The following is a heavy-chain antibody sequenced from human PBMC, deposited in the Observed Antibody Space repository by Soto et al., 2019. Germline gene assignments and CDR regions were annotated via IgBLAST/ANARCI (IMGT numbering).Heavy chain of an antibody. Sequence: PGGSLRLSCAASGFTFSDYGMHWVRQAPGKGLVWVSRIYNDGSITNYADSVKGRFTISRDNAKNTLYLQMNSLRAEDTAIYYCTRVRSGYSYGVDYWGQGTLVTVSS. CDR1: GFTFSDYG. V-gene: IGHV3-74*01. CDR2: IYNDGSIT. D-gene: IGHD5-18*01. CDR3: TRVRSGYSYGVDY. J-gene: IGHJ4*02.